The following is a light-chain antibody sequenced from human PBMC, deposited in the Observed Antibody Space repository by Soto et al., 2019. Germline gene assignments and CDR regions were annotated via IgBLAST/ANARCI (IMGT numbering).Light chain of an antibody. CDR2: GAS. CDR1: QSVSSN. V-gene: IGKV3-15*01. CDR3: QQYGSSSWT. J-gene: IGKJ1*01. Sequence: EIVMTQSPATLSVSPGERATLSCRASQSVSSNLAWYQQKPGQAPRLLIYGASTRATGIPARFSGSGSGTQFTLTISRLQSEDFAVYYCQQYGSSSWTFGQGTKVDI.